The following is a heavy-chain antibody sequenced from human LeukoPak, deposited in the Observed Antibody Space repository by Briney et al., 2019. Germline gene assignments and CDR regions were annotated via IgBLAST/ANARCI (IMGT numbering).Heavy chain of an antibody. CDR3: ARGYCSGGSCYSDY. CDR2: IYHSGST. J-gene: IGHJ4*02. CDR1: GYSTSSGYY. Sequence: PSETLSLTCTVSGYSTSSGYYWGWIRQPPGKGLEWIGSIYHSGSTYYNPSLKSRVTISVDTSKNQFSLKLSSVTAADTAVYYCARGYCSGGSCYSDYWGQGTLVTVSS. D-gene: IGHD2-15*01. V-gene: IGHV4-38-2*02.